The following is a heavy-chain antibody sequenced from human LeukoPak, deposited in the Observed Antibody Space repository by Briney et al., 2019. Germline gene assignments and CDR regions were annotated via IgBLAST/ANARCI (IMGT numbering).Heavy chain of an antibody. Sequence: SETLSLTCAVYGGSFSGYYWSWIRQPPGKGLEWIGEINHSGSTNYNPSLKSRVTISVDTSKNQFSLKLSSVTAADTAVYYCARVSIAAAGIGYWGQGTPVTVSS. V-gene: IGHV4-34*01. CDR1: GGSFSGYY. D-gene: IGHD6-13*01. J-gene: IGHJ4*02. CDR2: INHSGST. CDR3: ARVSIAAAGIGY.